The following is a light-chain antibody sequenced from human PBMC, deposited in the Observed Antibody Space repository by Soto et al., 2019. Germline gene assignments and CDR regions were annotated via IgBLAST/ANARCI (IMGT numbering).Light chain of an antibody. J-gene: IGLJ2*01. CDR3: QTWGSGIVV. Sequence: QPVLTQSPSASASLGASVKLTCTLSSGHSNYAIAWHQQQSEKGPRYLMKLHSDGSHSKGDGIPDRFSGSSSGAERYLTISRLQSEDEADYYCQTWGSGIVVFGGGTKLTVL. CDR1: SGHSNYA. CDR2: LHSDGSH. V-gene: IGLV4-69*01.